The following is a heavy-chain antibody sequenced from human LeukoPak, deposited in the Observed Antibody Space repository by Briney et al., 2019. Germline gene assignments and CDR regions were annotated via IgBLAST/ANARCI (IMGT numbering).Heavy chain of an antibody. CDR1: GFTFSSYS. J-gene: IGHJ4*02. V-gene: IGHV3-23*01. Sequence: GGSLRLSCAASGFTFSSYSMNWVRQAPGKGLEWVSAISGSGGGTYYADSVKGRFTISRDTSKNTLYLQMNSLRAEDTAVYYCATRYTSSWGQGTLVTVSS. CDR3: ATRYTSS. D-gene: IGHD6-13*01. CDR2: ISGSGGGT.